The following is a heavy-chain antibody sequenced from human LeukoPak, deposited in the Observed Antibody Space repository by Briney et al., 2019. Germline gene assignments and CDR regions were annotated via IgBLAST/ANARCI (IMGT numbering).Heavy chain of an antibody. V-gene: IGHV4-4*07. J-gene: IGHJ2*01. CDR3: ARHKITMIVVVKSFSAEWYFDL. CDR1: GGSISSYY. CDR2: IYTSGST. Sequence: SETLSLTCTVSGGSISSYYWSWIRQPAGKGLEWIGRIYTSGSTNYNPSLKSRVTMSVDTSKNQFSLKLSSVTAADTAVYYCARHKITMIVVVKSFSAEWYFDLWGRGTLVTVSS. D-gene: IGHD3-22*01.